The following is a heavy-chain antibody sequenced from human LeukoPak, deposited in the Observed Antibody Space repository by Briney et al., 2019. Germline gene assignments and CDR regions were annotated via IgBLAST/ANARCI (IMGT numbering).Heavy chain of an antibody. V-gene: IGHV4-39*01. CDR1: GGSISSGTYY. J-gene: IGHJ4*02. D-gene: IGHD1-26*01. CDR3: ARNASDSGTSYFDY. Sequence: PSETLSLTCTVSGGSISSGTYYWGWVRQPPGKGLEWIGSIYYSGSTSYNPSPKSRVTISVDTSKNQFSLKLDSVTAADTAVYYCARNASDSGTSYFDYWGQGTLVTVSS. CDR2: IYYSGST.